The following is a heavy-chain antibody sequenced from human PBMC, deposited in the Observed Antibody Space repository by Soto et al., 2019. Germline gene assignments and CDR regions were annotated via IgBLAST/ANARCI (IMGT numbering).Heavy chain of an antibody. CDR1: GFSFSSYA. V-gene: IGHV3-23*01. CDR3: AKNLGIGYHYGMDV. J-gene: IGHJ6*02. D-gene: IGHD1-20*01. CDR2: TSGSGGST. Sequence: EVQLLESGGGLVQPGGSLRLSCAASGFSFSSYAMSWVRQAPGKGLEWVSVTSGSGGSTYYADSVKGRLTISRDNSKNTLYLEMNSLRAEDTAVYYCAKNLGIGYHYGMDVWGQGTTVTVSS.